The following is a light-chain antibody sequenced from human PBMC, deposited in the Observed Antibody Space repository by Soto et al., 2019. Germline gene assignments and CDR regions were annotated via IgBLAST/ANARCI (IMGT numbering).Light chain of an antibody. Sequence: DIQMTQSPSFVSASVGDRVTITCRASQAVSTWLAWYQQKPGDAPKLLIYAASTLQSGVPSRFSGSGSGTDFTLTIRSLQPEDFAVYYCQQCYNWPQWTFGQGTKVDMK. V-gene: IGKV1-12*01. CDR3: QQCYNWPQWT. J-gene: IGKJ1*01. CDR2: AAS. CDR1: QAVSTW.